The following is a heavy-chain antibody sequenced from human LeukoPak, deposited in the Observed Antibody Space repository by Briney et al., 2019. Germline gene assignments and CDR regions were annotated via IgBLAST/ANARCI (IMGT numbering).Heavy chain of an antibody. D-gene: IGHD3-10*01. V-gene: IGHV3-11*04. Sequence: AGGSLRLSCAASGFTFSDYHMSWIRQAPGKGLEWVSSITTSGSSISYADSVKGRFTISRDNARNSLYLQMNSLRAEDTAVYYCARGSGTYVPPFHPWSQGTLVTVSS. CDR3: ARGSGTYVPPFHP. CDR2: ITTSGSSI. J-gene: IGHJ5*02. CDR1: GFTFSDYH.